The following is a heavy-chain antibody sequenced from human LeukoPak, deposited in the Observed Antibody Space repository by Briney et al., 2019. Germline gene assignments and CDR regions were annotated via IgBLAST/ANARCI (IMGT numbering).Heavy chain of an antibody. CDR1: GGSTSIYY. CDR2: IYYSGRT. V-gene: IGHV4-59*01. D-gene: IGHD2-15*01. Sequence: PSETLSLTSTVSGGSTSIYYWSWIRPPPGKGLEWIGYIYYSGRTKYTTSLKSRVSISVDTSKNQHSLKLSSVTAADTAVYYCARTYCSGGSCYSVWFDPWGQGTLVTVSS. CDR3: ARTYCSGGSCYSVWFDP. J-gene: IGHJ5*02.